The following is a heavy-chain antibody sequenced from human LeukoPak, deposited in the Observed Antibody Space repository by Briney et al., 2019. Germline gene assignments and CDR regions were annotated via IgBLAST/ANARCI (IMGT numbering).Heavy chain of an antibody. V-gene: IGHV1-69*04. CDR3: VRVRFGELSSYYYGMDV. CDR1: GGTFSSYA. J-gene: IGHJ6*02. Sequence: GASVKVSCKASGGTFSSYAISWVRQAPGQGLEWMGRIIPILGIANYAQKFQGRVTITADKSTSTAYMELSSLRSEDTAVYYCVRVRFGELSSYYYGMDVWGQGTTVTVSS. D-gene: IGHD3-10*01. CDR2: IIPILGIA.